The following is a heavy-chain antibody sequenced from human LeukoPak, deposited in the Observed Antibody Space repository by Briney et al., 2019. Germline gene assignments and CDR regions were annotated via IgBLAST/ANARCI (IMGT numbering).Heavy chain of an antibody. CDR2: IYYSGSTA. Sequence: SETLSLTCTVSGGSISSYYWSWIRQPPGKGLEWIGYIYYSGSTATYNPSLKSRVTISVDTSKNQFSLKLSSVTAADTAVYYCARGGSSWYYFDYWGQGTLVTVSS. D-gene: IGHD6-13*01. V-gene: IGHV4-59*12. J-gene: IGHJ4*02. CDR3: ARGGSSWYYFDY. CDR1: GGSISSYY.